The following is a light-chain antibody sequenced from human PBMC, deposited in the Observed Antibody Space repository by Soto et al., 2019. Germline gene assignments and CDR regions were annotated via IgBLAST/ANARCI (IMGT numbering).Light chain of an antibody. CDR1: SSDVGSYKL. CDR3: CSYAGTSTHTV. J-gene: IGLJ7*01. CDR2: EVS. Sequence: QSVLTQPASVSGSPGQSITISCTGTSSDVGSYKLVSWYQQHPGKAPKLMISEVSKRPSGISDRFSGSKSGSTASLTISGLQAEDEADYYCCSYAGTSTHTVFGGGTQLTGL. V-gene: IGLV2-23*02.